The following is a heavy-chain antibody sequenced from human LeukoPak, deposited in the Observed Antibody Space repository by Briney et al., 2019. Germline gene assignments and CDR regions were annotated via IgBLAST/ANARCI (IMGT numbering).Heavy chain of an antibody. J-gene: IGHJ6*03. D-gene: IGHD1-26*01. Sequence: GESLKISCKISGYRLTNNWIGWVRQVPGKGLEWMGLIYPGDSDIRYSPSFQGQVTITADKSISTAYLQWSSLKASDTAMYYCARDPQGVQWEPGYYYMDVWGKGTTVTVSS. CDR3: ARDPQGVQWEPGYYYMDV. V-gene: IGHV5-51*01. CDR2: IYPGDSDI. CDR1: GYRLTNNW.